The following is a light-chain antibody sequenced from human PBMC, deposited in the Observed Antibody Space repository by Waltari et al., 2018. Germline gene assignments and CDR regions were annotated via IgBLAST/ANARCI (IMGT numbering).Light chain of an antibody. CDR2: AAS. J-gene: IGKJ4*01. CDR1: QDITAY. CDR3: QQVKSYPLT. V-gene: IGKV1-9*01. Sequence: DIQLTQSPSFLSASVGDRVTITCRASQDITAYLVWYQQKPGKAPKLLIYAASNLQSGVPSRFSGGGSGTRFSLTINRLQPEDFATYYCQQVKSYPLTFGGGTKVEIK.